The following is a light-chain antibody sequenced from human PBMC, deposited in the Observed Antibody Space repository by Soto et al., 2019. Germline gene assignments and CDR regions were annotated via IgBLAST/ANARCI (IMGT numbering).Light chain of an antibody. CDR3: QQYDTYFRYT. CDR2: DGY. Sequence: DIQMTQYPSTLSASVGDRVTITCRASQSIIRWLAWYQQKPGKAPNLLIYDGYTLESGVPSRFSGSGSGTEFTLAIGSLQPDDFANYYCQQYDTYFRYTFGQGTKLDIK. V-gene: IGKV1-5*01. CDR1: QSIIRW. J-gene: IGKJ2*01.